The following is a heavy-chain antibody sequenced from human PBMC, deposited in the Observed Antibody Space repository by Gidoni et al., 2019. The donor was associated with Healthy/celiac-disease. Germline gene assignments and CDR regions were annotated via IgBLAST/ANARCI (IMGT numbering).Heavy chain of an antibody. V-gene: IGHV4-34*01. Sequence: QVQLQQWGAGLLKPSETLSLTRAVYGGSVSGDDWSWIRQPPGKGLEWMGELNHSGSTNYNPSLRSRVTISVDTSKNQFSLKLSSVTAADTAVYYCARPAGGYCSGGSCYRFQHWGQGTLVTVSS. J-gene: IGHJ1*01. CDR1: GGSVSGDD. D-gene: IGHD2-15*01. CDR3: ARPAGGYCSGGSCYRFQH. CDR2: LNHSGST.